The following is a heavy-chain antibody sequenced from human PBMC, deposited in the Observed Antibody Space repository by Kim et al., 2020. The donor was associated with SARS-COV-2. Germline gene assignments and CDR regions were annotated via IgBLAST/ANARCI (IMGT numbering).Heavy chain of an antibody. J-gene: IGHJ6*02. CDR1: GYTFTSYY. CDR3: ARDRRGYGSGSIYYYYGMDV. CDR2: INPSGGST. D-gene: IGHD3-10*01. V-gene: IGHV1-46*01. Sequence: ASVKVSCKASGYTFTSYYMHWVRQAPGQGLEWMGIINPSGGSTSYAQKFQGRVTMTRDTSTSTVYMELSSLRSEDTAVYYCARDRRGYGSGSIYYYYGMDVCGQGTTVTVSS.